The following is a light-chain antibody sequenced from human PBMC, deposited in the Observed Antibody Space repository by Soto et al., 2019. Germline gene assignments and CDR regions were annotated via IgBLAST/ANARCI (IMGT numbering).Light chain of an antibody. CDR2: DAS. CDR3: QQYNNWPPIT. V-gene: IGKV3-11*01. J-gene: IGKJ5*01. CDR1: QSISIY. Sequence: EIVLTQSPATLSLSPGERATLSCRASQSISIYLAWYQQKPGQAPRLLIYDASNRATGIPARSSGSGSGTEFTLTISSLQSEDFAVYYCQQYNNWPPITFGQGTRLEIK.